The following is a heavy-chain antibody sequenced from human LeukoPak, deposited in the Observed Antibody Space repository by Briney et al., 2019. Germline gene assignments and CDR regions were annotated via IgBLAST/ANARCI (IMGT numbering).Heavy chain of an antibody. CDR3: ARGIAVAGENWFDP. J-gene: IGHJ5*02. CDR2: INPNSGGT. D-gene: IGHD6-19*01. Sequence: ASVKVSCKASGYTFINYYMHWVRQAPGQGLEWMGRINPNSGGTNYAQKFQGRVTMTRDTSISTAYMELSRLRSDDTAVYYCARGIAVAGENWFDPWGQGTLVTVSS. CDR1: GYTFINYY. V-gene: IGHV1-2*06.